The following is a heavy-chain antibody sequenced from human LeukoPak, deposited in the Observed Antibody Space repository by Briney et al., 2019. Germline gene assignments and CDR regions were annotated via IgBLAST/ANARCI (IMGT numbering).Heavy chain of an antibody. CDR3: AKTSGYRRFDP. J-gene: IGHJ5*02. D-gene: IGHD5-12*01. Sequence: GGSLRLSCAASGFTFSSFAMSWVRQAPGKGLEWVSGISGSGGSTYYADSVKGRFTISRDNSKNTLYLQINSLRAEDTAVYYCAKTSGYRRFDPWGQGTLVTVSS. CDR2: ISGSGGST. CDR1: GFTFSSFA. V-gene: IGHV3-23*01.